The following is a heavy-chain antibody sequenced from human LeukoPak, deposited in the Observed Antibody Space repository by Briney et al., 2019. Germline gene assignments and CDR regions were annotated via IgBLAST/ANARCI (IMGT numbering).Heavy chain of an antibody. J-gene: IGHJ3*02. Sequence: PGGSLRLSCAASGFTFSSYSMNWVRQAPGKGLEWVSSISSSSSYIYYADSVKGRFTISRDNAKNSLYLQMNSLRAEDTAVYYCARDHWGYSGYDPDAFDIWGQGTMVTVSS. CDR2: ISSSSSYI. V-gene: IGHV3-21*01. CDR1: GFTFSSYS. D-gene: IGHD5-12*01. CDR3: ARDHWGYSGYDPDAFDI.